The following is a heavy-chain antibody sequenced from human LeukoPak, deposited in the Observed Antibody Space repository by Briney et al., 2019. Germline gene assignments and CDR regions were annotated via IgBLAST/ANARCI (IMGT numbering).Heavy chain of an antibody. CDR3: AKDANYDGTYFVY. D-gene: IGHD4-23*01. Sequence: GGSLRLSCAASGFTFDDYAMHWVRQAPGKGLEWVSGISWNSGSIGYADSVKGRFTISRDNAKNSLYLQMNSLRAEDTALYYCAKDANYDGTYFVYWGQGTLVTVSS. CDR1: GFTFDDYA. V-gene: IGHV3-9*01. CDR2: ISWNSGSI. J-gene: IGHJ4*02.